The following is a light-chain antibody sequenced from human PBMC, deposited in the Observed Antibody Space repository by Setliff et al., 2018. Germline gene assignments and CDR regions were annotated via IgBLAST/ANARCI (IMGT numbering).Light chain of an antibody. CDR2: GAS. CDR3: QQYDTSPT. CDR1: QSVSSSY. V-gene: IGKV3-20*01. Sequence: QSPDTLSLSPGERATLSCRASQSVSSSYLAWYQKKLGQAPRLLLYGASSRATGIPDRFSGSGSGTDFTLTISRLEPEDFAVYFCQQYDTSPTFGQGTRLEIK. J-gene: IGKJ5*01.